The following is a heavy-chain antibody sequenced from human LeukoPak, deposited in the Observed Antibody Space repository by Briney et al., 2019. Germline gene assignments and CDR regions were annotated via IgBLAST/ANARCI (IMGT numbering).Heavy chain of an antibody. CDR3: ARVIFSGYYTYYYYYGMDV. V-gene: IGHV3-30-3*01. Sequence: PGRSLRLSCAASRFTFSSYAMHWVRQAPGKGLEWVAVISYDGSNKYYADSVKGRFTISRDNSKNTLYLQMNSLRAEDTAVYYCARVIFSGYYTYYYYYGMDVWGQGTTVTVSS. D-gene: IGHD3-22*01. CDR2: ISYDGSNK. J-gene: IGHJ6*02. CDR1: RFTFSSYA.